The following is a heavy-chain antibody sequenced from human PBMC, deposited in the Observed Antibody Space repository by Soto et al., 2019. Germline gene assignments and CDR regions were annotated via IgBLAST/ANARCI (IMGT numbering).Heavy chain of an antibody. J-gene: IGHJ4*02. Sequence: PGGTLRLSCAASGFTFSSYGMHWVRQAPGKGLEWVAVIWYDGSNKYYADSVKGRFTISRDNSKNTLYLQMNSLRAEDTAVYYCARAPPPNHDYADYWGKGTLVTVSS. CDR3: ARAPPPNHDYADY. D-gene: IGHD4-17*01. CDR1: GFTFSSYG. V-gene: IGHV3-33*01. CDR2: IWYDGSNK.